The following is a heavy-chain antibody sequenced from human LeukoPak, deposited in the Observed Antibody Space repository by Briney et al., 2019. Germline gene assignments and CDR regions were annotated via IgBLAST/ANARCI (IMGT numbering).Heavy chain of an antibody. J-gene: IGHJ4*02. CDR1: GFTFSTYG. V-gene: IGHV3-30*18. CDR3: AKERSSSWSAFDY. Sequence: PGRSLRLSCAAPGFTFSTYGMHWVRQAPGKGLEWVALISYDGSNKYYADSVKGRFTISRDNSKDTVYLQVNSLRAEDTAVYYCAKERSSSWSAFDYWGQGTLVTVSS. D-gene: IGHD6-13*01. CDR2: ISYDGSNK.